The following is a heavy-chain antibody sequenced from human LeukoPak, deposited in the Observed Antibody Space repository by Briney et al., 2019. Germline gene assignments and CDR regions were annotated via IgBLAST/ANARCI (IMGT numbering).Heavy chain of an antibody. Sequence: PGGSLRLSCSASGFTFSSYAMHWVRQAPGKGLEYVSAISSNGGSTYYADSVKGRFTISRDNSKNTLYLQMSSLRAEDTAVYYCVIHDLGSGWYYYYYGMDVWGQETTVTVSS. D-gene: IGHD6-19*01. V-gene: IGHV3-64D*06. CDR2: ISSNGGST. J-gene: IGHJ6*02. CDR3: VIHDLGSGWYYYYYGMDV. CDR1: GFTFSSYA.